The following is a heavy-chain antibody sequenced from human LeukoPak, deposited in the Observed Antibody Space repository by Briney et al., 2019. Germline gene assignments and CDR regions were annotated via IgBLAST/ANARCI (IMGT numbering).Heavy chain of an antibody. J-gene: IGHJ5*02. Sequence: SETLSLTCAVYGGSFSGYYWSWIRQPPGKGLEWIGEINHSGSTNYNPSLKSRVTISVDTSKNQFSLKLSSVTAADTAVYYCARGRGISSNNWFDPWGQGTLVTASS. CDR1: GGSFSGYY. D-gene: IGHD3-3*02. CDR2: INHSGST. CDR3: ARGRGISSNNWFDP. V-gene: IGHV4-34*01.